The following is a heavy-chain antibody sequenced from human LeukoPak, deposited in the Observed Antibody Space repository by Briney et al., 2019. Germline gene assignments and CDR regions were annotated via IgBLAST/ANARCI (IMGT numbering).Heavy chain of an antibody. CDR3: ARRAPSHDFDY. V-gene: IGHV3-21*01. CDR1: GFTFSSYS. CDR2: ISTSSSYI. Sequence: GGSLRLSCAASGFTFSSYSMNWVRQAPGKGLEWVSSISTSSSYIYYADSVKGRFTISRDNAKNSLYLQMNSLKAEDTAVFYCARRAPSHDFDYWGQGTLVTVSS. J-gene: IGHJ4*02.